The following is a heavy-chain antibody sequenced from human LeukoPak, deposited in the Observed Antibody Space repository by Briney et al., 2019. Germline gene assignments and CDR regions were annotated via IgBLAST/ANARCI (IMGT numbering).Heavy chain of an antibody. CDR2: ISAYNGNT. J-gene: IGHJ6*03. CDR3: ARVHYDFSWTNYYYYMDV. CDR1: GYTFTSYG. V-gene: IGHV1-18*01. D-gene: IGHD3-3*01. Sequence: ASVKVSCKASGYTFTSYGISWVRQAPGQGLEWMGWISAYNGNTNYAQKLQGRVTMTTDTSTSTAYMELRSLRSDDTAVYYCARVHYDFSWTNYYYYMDVWGKGTTVTVSS.